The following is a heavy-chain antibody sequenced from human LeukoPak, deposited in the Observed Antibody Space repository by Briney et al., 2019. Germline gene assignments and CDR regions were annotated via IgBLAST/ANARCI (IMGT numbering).Heavy chain of an antibody. CDR3: ARHPPSKALRHFDY. Sequence: GESLKISCKGSGFSFTSNWIGWVRQMPGKGLEWMGIIYPADSDTRYSPSFQGQVTISADKSISTAYLQWSSLKASDTAMYYCARHPPSKALRHFDYWGQGTLVTVSS. V-gene: IGHV5-51*01. CDR1: GFSFTSNW. J-gene: IGHJ4*02. CDR2: IYPADSDT.